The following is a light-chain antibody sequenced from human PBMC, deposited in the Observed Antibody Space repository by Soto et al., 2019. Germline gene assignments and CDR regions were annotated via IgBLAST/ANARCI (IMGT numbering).Light chain of an antibody. V-gene: IGKV3-11*01. Sequence: EIVLTQSPATLSLSPGDRATLSCRASQSLTNNLVWYQQKSGQAPRLLIYDASNRAAGIPARFSGSGSVTDFTLPISSLEPEDFAGYYCQQRSNWPLTFGGGNKVEIK. CDR2: DAS. CDR3: QQRSNWPLT. CDR1: QSLTNN. J-gene: IGKJ4*01.